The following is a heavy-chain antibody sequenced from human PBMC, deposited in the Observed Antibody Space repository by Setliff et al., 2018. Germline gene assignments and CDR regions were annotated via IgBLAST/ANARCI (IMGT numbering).Heavy chain of an antibody. CDR2: INWNDDK. V-gene: IGHV2-5*01. Sequence: TLSLTCTVSGGSISSGDYYWSWIRQPPGKALEWLALINWNDDKRYSPSLKSRLTITKDTSKNQVVLTMTNMDPVDTATYYCAHKYGDYVRYFQHWGQGTLVTVSS. CDR1: GGSISSGDYY. CDR3: AHKYGDYVRYFQH. J-gene: IGHJ1*01. D-gene: IGHD4-17*01.